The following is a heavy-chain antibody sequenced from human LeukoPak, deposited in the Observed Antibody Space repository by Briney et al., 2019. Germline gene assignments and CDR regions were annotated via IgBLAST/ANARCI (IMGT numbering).Heavy chain of an antibody. CDR3: VRDAQRGFDYSNSLEY. V-gene: IGHV3-33*01. D-gene: IGHD4-11*01. CDR2: IWSDGSNR. CDR1: GFIFSHYG. Sequence: PGGSLRLSCAASGFIFSHYGMHWVRQAPGKGLEWVAVIWSDGSNRFYAGSVKGRFTISRDNSQNTLFLQMNSLRAEDTAMYYCVRDAQRGFDYSNSLEYWGHGTLVTVSS. J-gene: IGHJ4*01.